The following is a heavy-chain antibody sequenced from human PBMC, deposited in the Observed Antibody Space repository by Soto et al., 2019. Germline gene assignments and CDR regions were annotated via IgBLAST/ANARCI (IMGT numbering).Heavy chain of an antibody. CDR3: ARSVATPGTNIDF. J-gene: IGHJ4*02. V-gene: IGHV4-61*08. CDR2: IYFSGST. D-gene: IGHD6-13*01. CDR1: GGSISSGGYY. Sequence: PSETLSLTCTVSGGSISSGGYYWSWIRQHPGKGLEWIGFIYFSGSTRYNPSLMSRLTISLDKSKRQFSMSLSSVTAADTAVYYCARSVATPGTNIDFWGQGTLVTVSS.